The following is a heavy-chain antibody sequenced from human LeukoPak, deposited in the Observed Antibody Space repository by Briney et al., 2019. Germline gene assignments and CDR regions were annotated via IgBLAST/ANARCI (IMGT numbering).Heavy chain of an antibody. CDR1: GGSISSYY. D-gene: IGHD2-15*01. V-gene: IGHV4-59*12. Sequence: SETLSLTCTVSGGSISSYYWSWIRQPPGKGLEWIGYIYYSGSTNYNPSLKSRVTISVDTSKNQFSLKLSSVTAADTAVYYCARGGGVVVVAARFDYWGQGTLVTVSS. J-gene: IGHJ4*02. CDR3: ARGGGVVVVAARFDY. CDR2: IYYSGST.